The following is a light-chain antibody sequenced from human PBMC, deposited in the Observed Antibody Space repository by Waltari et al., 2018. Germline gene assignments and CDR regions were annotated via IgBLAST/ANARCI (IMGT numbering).Light chain of an antibody. V-gene: IGKV1-16*02. J-gene: IGKJ4*01. CDR1: QGISTY. CDR2: AAS. CDR3: QQYNSYPRT. Sequence: IQMTQSPSSLSASVGDRVTITCRASQGISTYLAWFQQKPGKAPKSLIYAASSLQSGLPSKFSGSGSETDFTLTISSLQPEDFATYYCQQYNSYPRTFGGGTKVEIK.